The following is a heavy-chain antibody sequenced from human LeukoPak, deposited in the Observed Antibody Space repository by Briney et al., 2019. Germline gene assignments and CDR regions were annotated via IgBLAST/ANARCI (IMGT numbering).Heavy chain of an antibody. V-gene: IGHV3-74*01. CDR2: INTDGSTT. J-gene: IGHJ4*02. CDR1: GFTFNTHW. D-gene: IGHD6-13*01. Sequence: GGSLRLSCAASGFTFNTHWMHWVRQAPGKGLVWVSRINTDGSTTNYADSVKGRFTISRDNAKNTLYLQMNSLRVEDTAVYYCARDLSWYQIDYWGQGSLVSVSS. CDR3: ARDLSWYQIDY.